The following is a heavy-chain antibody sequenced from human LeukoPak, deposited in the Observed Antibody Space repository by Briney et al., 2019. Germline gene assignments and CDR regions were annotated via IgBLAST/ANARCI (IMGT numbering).Heavy chain of an antibody. D-gene: IGHD3-9*01. CDR2: MNPNSGNT. J-gene: IGHJ3*02. Sequence: ASVKVSCKASGYTFTSYDINWVRQATGQGLEWMGWMNPNSGNTGYAQKFQGRVTMTRNTSISTAYMELSSLRSEDTAVYYCARGDGCYDILTGYYTGAFDIWGQGTMVTVSS. V-gene: IGHV1-8*01. CDR1: GYTFTSYD. CDR3: ARGDGCYDILTGYYTGAFDI.